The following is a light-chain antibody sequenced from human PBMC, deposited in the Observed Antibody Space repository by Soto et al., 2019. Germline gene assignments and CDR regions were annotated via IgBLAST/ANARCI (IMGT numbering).Light chain of an antibody. Sequence: DIVMTQSPESLAVSLGERATINCKSSQSVLYSSSYKNYLAWYQQKPGQPPKLLIYWASTRESGVPDRFSGSGSGTDFTPTISSLQAEDVALYYCQQFYSTPPTFGQGTKVEIK. CDR1: QSVLYSSSYKNY. V-gene: IGKV4-1*01. CDR3: QQFYSTPPT. CDR2: WAS. J-gene: IGKJ1*01.